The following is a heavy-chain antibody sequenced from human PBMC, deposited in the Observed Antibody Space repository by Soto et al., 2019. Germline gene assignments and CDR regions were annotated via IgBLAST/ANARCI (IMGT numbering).Heavy chain of an antibody. V-gene: IGHV1-3*01. D-gene: IGHD3-16*01. CDR3: ATYAWGRAFDI. Sequence: ASVTVSCKASGYTYTSYAMHWVRQAPGQRLEWMGWINAGNGNTKYSQKFQGRVTITRDTSASTAYMELSSLRSEDTAVYYCATYAWGRAFDIWGQGTMVTVSS. CDR1: GYTYTSYA. CDR2: INAGNGNT. J-gene: IGHJ3*02.